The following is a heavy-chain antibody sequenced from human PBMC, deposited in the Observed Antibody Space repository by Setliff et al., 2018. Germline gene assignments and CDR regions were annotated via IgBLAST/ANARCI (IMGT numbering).Heavy chain of an antibody. V-gene: IGHV4-59*01. D-gene: IGHD3-10*01. CDR1: GFTFSSSA. Sequence: PGGSLRLSCAASGFTFSSSAMAWVRQPPGKGLEWLGYISYSGKTNYNPSLKSRVTMSVDTSKNQFSLKVDSVTAADTAMYYCARDGDYFGSGNRFDPWGQGTLVTVSS. J-gene: IGHJ5*02. CDR3: ARDGDYFGSGNRFDP. CDR2: ISYSGKT.